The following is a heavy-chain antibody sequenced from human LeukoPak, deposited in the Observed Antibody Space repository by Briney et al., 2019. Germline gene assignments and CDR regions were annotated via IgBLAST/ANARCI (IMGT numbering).Heavy chain of an antibody. CDR3: ARAHILSIAVASMTVFDY. CDR1: GYTFTGYY. D-gene: IGHD6-19*01. CDR2: INPNSGGT. V-gene: IGHV1-2*02. J-gene: IGHJ4*02. Sequence: GASVKVSCKASGYTFTGYYMHWVRQAPGQGLEWMGWINPNSGGTNYAQKFQGRVTMTRDTSISTAYMELSRLRSDDTAVYYCARAHILSIAVASMTVFDYWGQGTLVTVSS.